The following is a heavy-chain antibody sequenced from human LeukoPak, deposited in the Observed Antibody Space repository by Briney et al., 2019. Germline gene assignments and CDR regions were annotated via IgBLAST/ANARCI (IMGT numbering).Heavy chain of an antibody. D-gene: IGHD1-1*01. CDR3: ARGRYTPGP. V-gene: IGHV3-7*01. Sequence: GGSLRLSCAASGFTFNRDWTAWVRQAPGKGLEWVANIKEDGNENYYVDSVKGRFTISRDNAESSLYLQMNSLRAEDTAVYYCARGRYTPGPWGQGTLVTVSS. CDR1: GFTFNRDW. J-gene: IGHJ5*02. CDR2: IKEDGNEN.